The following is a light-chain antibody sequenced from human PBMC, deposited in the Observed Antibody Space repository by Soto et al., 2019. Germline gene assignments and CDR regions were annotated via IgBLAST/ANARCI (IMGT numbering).Light chain of an antibody. CDR1: QSISSNY. CDR2: GAS. Sequence: EIVLTQSPGTLSLSPGERATLSCRASQSISSNYLAWYQQKPGQAPRLLIYGASSRATGIPDRFSGSGSGTDFTLTISRLEPEDFAVYYCQQYSMAPLTFGQGTKVEVK. V-gene: IGKV3-20*01. J-gene: IGKJ1*01. CDR3: QQYSMAPLT.